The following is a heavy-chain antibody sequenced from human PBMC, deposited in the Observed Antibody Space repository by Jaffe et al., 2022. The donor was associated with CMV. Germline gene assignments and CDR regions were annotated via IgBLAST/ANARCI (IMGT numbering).Heavy chain of an antibody. Sequence: EVQLVESGGGLVKPGGSLRLSCAASGFTFSSYSMNWVRQAPGKGLEWVSSISSSSSYIYYADSVKGRFTISRDNAKNSLYLQMNSLRAEDTAVYYCARDIVVVVPAANYDGAFDIWGQGTMVTVSS. CDR2: ISSSSSYI. V-gene: IGHV3-21*01. CDR3: ARDIVVVVPAANYDGAFDI. D-gene: IGHD2-2*01. J-gene: IGHJ3*02. CDR1: GFTFSSYS.